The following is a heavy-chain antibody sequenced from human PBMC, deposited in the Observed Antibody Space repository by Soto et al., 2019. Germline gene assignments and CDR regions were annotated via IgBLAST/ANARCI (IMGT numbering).Heavy chain of an antibody. CDR3: ANYRRGWFDP. D-gene: IGHD3-10*01. Sequence: SETLSLTCTVSGGSITNSYWSWIRQPPGKRLEWIGYIYYSRSTNYNPSLKSRVTISVDTSKNQFSLNLRSVTAADTAVYYCANYRRGWFDPWGQGTLVTVSS. CDR2: IYYSRST. CDR1: GGSITNSY. V-gene: IGHV4-59*01. J-gene: IGHJ5*02.